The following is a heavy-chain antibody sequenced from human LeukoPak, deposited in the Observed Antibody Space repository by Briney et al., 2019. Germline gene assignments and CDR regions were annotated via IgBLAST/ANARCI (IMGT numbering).Heavy chain of an antibody. V-gene: IGHV4-39*01. CDR1: GGSISSSSYY. CDR3: ASLGYSSGPTFDY. J-gene: IGHJ4*02. D-gene: IGHD6-19*01. CDR2: IYYSGST. Sequence: SETLSLTCTVSGGSISSSSYYWGWIRQPPGKGLEWIGSIYYSGSTYYNPSLKSRVTISVDTSKNQFSLKLSSVTAADTAVYYCASLGYSSGPTFDYWGQGTLVTVSS.